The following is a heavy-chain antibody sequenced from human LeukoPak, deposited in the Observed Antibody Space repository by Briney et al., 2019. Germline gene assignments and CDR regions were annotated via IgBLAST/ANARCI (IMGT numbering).Heavy chain of an antibody. Sequence: ASVKVSCKASGYTFTSYGISWVRQAPGQGLEWMGWISAYNGNTNYAQKLQGRVTMTTDTSTSTAYMELRSLRSDDTAVYYCARAPLVAVAPINDYWGQGTLVTVSS. J-gene: IGHJ4*02. CDR2: ISAYNGNT. CDR3: ARAPLVAVAPINDY. D-gene: IGHD6-19*01. V-gene: IGHV1-18*01. CDR1: GYTFTSYG.